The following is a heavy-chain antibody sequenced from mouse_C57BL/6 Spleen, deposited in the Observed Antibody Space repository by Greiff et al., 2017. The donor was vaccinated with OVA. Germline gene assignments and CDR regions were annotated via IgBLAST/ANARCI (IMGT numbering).Heavy chain of an antibody. CDR2: IDPSDSYT. CDR1: GYTFPSYW. Sequence: VQLQQPGAELVRPGTSVKLSCKASGYTFPSYWMHWVKQRPGQGLEWIGVIDPSDSYTNYNQKFKGKATLTVDTSSSTAYMQLSSLTSEDSAVYYCALLTGTREGDYWGQGTTLTVSS. CDR3: ALLTGTREGDY. J-gene: IGHJ2*01. V-gene: IGHV1-59*01. D-gene: IGHD4-1*01.